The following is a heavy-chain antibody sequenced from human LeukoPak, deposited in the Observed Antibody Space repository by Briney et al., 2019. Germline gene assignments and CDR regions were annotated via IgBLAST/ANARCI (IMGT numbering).Heavy chain of an antibody. J-gene: IGHJ3*02. Sequence: GSLRLSCAASGFTFSSYWMSWVRQAPGKGLEWVANIKQDGSEKYYVDSVKGRFTISRDNAKNSLYLQMNSLRAEDTAVYYCARDHEGLLWLKAFDIWGQGTMVTVSS. CDR3: ARDHEGLLWLKAFDI. D-gene: IGHD5-18*01. V-gene: IGHV3-7*03. CDR2: IKQDGSEK. CDR1: GFTFSSYW.